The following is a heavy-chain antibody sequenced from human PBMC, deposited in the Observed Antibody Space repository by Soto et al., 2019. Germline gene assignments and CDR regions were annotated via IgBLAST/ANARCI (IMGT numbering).Heavy chain of an antibody. J-gene: IGHJ3*02. CDR3: ARDRVVWYSSGCNAFDI. CDR1: GFTFSSYS. Sequence: GGSLRLSCAASGFTFSSYSMNWVRQAPGKGLEWVSYISSSSSTIYYADSVKGRFTISRDNAKNSLYLQMNSLRDEDTAVYYCARDRVVWYSSGCNAFDIWGQGTMVTVSS. V-gene: IGHV3-48*02. D-gene: IGHD6-19*01. CDR2: ISSSSSTI.